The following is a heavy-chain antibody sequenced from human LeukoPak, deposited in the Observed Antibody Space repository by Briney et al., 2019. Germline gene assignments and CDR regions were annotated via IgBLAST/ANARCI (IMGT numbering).Heavy chain of an antibody. D-gene: IGHD3-10*01. J-gene: IGHJ5*02. V-gene: IGHV4-39*01. CDR1: GGSTTTGPHF. CDR2: VYESGTT. CDR3: ARSAFFYGSGRGWFDT. Sequence: SQTLSLTCSVSGGSTTTGPHFWGWLRQPPGEALEWIGSVYESGTTYYSPSLKSRVTLSIDESKSQLSLGLTSVTAADTAMYFCARSAFFYGSGRGWFDTWGPGTLVSVSS.